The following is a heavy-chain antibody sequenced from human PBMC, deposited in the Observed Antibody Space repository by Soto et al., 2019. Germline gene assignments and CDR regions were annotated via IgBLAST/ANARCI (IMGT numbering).Heavy chain of an antibody. CDR2: ITNAGGET. V-gene: IGHV3-30*18. CDR3: AKDLMVNDHYHQYGMDV. D-gene: IGHD3-10*01. J-gene: IGHJ6*02. Sequence: QVELVESGGGVVQPGRSLRLSCAASGFPFSAYGMHWVRQAPGKGLEWVALITNAGGETYYVESVKGRFVISRDDSRHTLHLQMNSLRAEDTAVYYCAKDLMVNDHYHQYGMDVRGQGTTVSVSS. CDR1: GFPFSAYG.